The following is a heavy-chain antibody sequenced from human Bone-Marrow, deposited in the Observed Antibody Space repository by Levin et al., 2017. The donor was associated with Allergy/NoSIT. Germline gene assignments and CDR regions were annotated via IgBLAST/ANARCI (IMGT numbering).Heavy chain of an antibody. J-gene: IGHJ4*02. D-gene: IGHD4/OR15-4a*01. V-gene: IGHV5-51*01. CDR3: ARLRGADYYDY. Sequence: KVSCKGSGYNFPSYWIGWVRQMPGKGLEWLAIIYPGDSDTRYNPSFQGQVTISADKSSSTAYLQWSSLKASDTATYYCARLRGADYYDYWGQGTLVTVS. CDR1: GYNFPSYW. CDR2: IYPGDSDT.